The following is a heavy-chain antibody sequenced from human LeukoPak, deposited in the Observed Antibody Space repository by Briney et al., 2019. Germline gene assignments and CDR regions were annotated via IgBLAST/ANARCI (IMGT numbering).Heavy chain of an antibody. CDR1: GGSISSGSYY. D-gene: IGHD2-8*01. Sequence: SETLSLTWTVSGGSISSGSYYWSWIRQPAGKGLEWIGRIYTSGSTNYNPSLKSRLTISVHTSKNQFSLKLSSVTAADTAVYYCARDHARYCTNGVCYPSLWGQGTMVTVSS. J-gene: IGHJ3*01. CDR3: ARDHARYCTNGVCYPSL. V-gene: IGHV4-61*02. CDR2: IYTSGST.